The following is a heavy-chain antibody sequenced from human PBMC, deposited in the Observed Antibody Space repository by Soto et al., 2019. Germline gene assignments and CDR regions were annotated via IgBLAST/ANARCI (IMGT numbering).Heavy chain of an antibody. Sequence: SETLSLTSTFSGGSISSGGYYWSWIRQHPGKGLEWLGYIYNSGSTYYNTSPKSRVTISVDTSKNQFSLKLSSVTAADTAVYYCARGGIAAAAPPDYWGQGTLVTV. CDR3: ARGGIAAAAPPDY. CDR1: GGSISSGGYY. D-gene: IGHD6-13*01. J-gene: IGHJ4*02. V-gene: IGHV4-31*03. CDR2: IYNSGST.